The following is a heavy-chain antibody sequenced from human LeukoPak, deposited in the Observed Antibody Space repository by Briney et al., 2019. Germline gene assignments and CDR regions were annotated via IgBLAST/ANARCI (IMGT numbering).Heavy chain of an antibody. D-gene: IGHD3-10*01. CDR2: ISAYNGNT. Sequence: ASVKVSCKASGYTFTSYGISWVRQAPGQGLEWMGWISAYNGNTNYAQKLQGRVTMTTDTSTSTAYMELRSLRSDDTAVYCCARVVTMVRGVIGGHWFDPWGQGTLVTVSS. V-gene: IGHV1-18*01. CDR3: ARVVTMVRGVIGGHWFDP. CDR1: GYTFTSYG. J-gene: IGHJ5*02.